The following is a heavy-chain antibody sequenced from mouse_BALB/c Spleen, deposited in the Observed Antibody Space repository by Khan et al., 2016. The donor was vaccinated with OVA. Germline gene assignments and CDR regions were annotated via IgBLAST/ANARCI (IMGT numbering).Heavy chain of an antibody. CDR2: IWSGGNT. D-gene: IGHD2-14*01. J-gene: IGHJ3*01. V-gene: IGHV2-4-1*01. Sequence: QLKQSGPGLVQPSQSLSITCTVSGFSLTTYGIHWVRQSPGKGLEWLGLIWSGGNTDYNAVFISRLSISKDNSKSQVFFTMNSLQADDTAIYYCARNSYMYDFTYWGQGTLVTVSA. CDR3: ARNSYMYDFTY. CDR1: GFSLTTYG.